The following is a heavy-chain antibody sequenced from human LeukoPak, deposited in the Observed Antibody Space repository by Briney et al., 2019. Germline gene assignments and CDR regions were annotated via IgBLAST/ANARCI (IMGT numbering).Heavy chain of an antibody. V-gene: IGHV6-1*01. J-gene: IGHJ2*01. CDR1: GDSVSSNSAA. CDR2: TYYRSKWYN. CDR3: ARSLGYFDL. Sequence: SQTLSLTYAISGDSVSSNSAAWNWLTQSPSRGLEWLGRTYYRSKWYNEYTKSVKSRITINPDTSKNQFSLQLNSVTPEDTALYYCARSLGYFDLWGRGTLVTVSS.